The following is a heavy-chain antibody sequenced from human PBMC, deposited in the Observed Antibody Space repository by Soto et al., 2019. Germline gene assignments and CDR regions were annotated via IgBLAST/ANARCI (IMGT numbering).Heavy chain of an antibody. V-gene: IGHV1-69*12. CDR3: ARAGGYEYRYGMDV. CDR2: IIPIFGTA. J-gene: IGHJ6*02. CDR1: GGTFSSYA. D-gene: IGHD5-12*01. Sequence: QVQLVKSGAEVKKPGSSLKVSCKASGGTFSSYAISWVRQAPGQGLEWMGGIIPIFGTANYAQNFQGRVTITEDESTSTGYTELSSLRSEDTAVYYCARAGGYEYRYGMDVWGQGTTVTVSS.